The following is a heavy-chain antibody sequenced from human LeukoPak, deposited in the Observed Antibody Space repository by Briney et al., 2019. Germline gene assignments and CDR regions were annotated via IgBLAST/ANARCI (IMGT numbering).Heavy chain of an antibody. J-gene: IGHJ4*02. D-gene: IGHD4-23*01. V-gene: IGHV4-34*01. CDR3: ATSXGGVAFTY. Sequence: SETLSPTCAVYGGSFSGYYWSWIRQPPGKGLEWIGEINHSGSTNYNPSLKSRVTISVDTSKNQFSLKLSSVTAADTAVYYCATSXGGVAFTYWGQGTLVTVSS. CDR1: GGSFSGYY. CDR2: INHSGST.